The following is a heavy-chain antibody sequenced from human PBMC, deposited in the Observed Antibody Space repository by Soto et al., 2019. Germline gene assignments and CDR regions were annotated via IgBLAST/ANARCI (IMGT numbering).Heavy chain of an antibody. J-gene: IGHJ4*02. CDR2: MANDGSYQ. Sequence: QVQLVESGGGVVQPGGSLRLSCATSGFIFSTYGMQWVRQSPGEGLEWVAVMANDGSYQYYADSVKGRFTISRDNSKNTLYVQMDSLRREDTAVYYCARSTGGSSYYPPDYWGQGTLVTVSS. D-gene: IGHD2-15*01. V-gene: IGHV3-30*03. CDR3: ARSTGGSSYYPPDY. CDR1: GFIFSTYG.